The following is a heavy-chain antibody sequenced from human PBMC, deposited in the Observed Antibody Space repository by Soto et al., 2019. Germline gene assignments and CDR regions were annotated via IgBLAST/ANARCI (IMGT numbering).Heavy chain of an antibody. D-gene: IGHD3-3*02. J-gene: IGHJ5*02. CDR1: GFTFTSSA. CDR2: IVVGSGNT. Sequence: SVKVSCKASGFTFTSSAVQWVRQARGQRLEWIGWIVVGSGNTNYAQKFQERVTITRDMSTSTAYMELSSLRSEDTAVYYCAARGPHFWSGYYTGYDWFDPWGQGTLVTVSS. V-gene: IGHV1-58*01. CDR3: AARGPHFWSGYYTGYDWFDP.